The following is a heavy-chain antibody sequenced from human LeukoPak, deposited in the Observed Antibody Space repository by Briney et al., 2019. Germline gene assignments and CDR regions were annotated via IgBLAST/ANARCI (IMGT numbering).Heavy chain of an antibody. CDR2: IYYSGSI. CDR3: ARMGDGFHLRYFDY. CDR1: GASISNYH. V-gene: IGHV4-59*01. D-gene: IGHD5-24*01. J-gene: IGHJ4*02. Sequence: PSETLSLTCSVSGASISNYHWSWLRQPPGRGLEWIGYIYYSGSINYNPSLKSRVTISADTSTNQFSLKLTSVTAADTVVYYCARMGDGFHLRYFDYWGQGTLVTVSS.